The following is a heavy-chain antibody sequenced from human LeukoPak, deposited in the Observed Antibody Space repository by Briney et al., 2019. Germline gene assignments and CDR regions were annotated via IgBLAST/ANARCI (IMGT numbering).Heavy chain of an antibody. V-gene: IGHV4-59*08. Sequence: PSETLSLTCTVSGGSISSYYWSWIRQPPGKGLEWIGYIYYSGSTNYNPSLKSRVTISVDTSKNQFSLKLSSVTAADTAVYYCARRGSGYPKYFQHWGQGTLVTVSS. CDR3: ARRGSGYPKYFQH. CDR2: IYYSGST. D-gene: IGHD3-22*01. CDR1: GGSISSYY. J-gene: IGHJ1*01.